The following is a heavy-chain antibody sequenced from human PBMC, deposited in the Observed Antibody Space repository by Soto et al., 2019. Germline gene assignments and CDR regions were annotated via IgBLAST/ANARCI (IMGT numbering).Heavy chain of an antibody. CDR1: SGSISSGGYS. CDR3: ARGDTRYYYGMDV. CDR2: IYHSGST. V-gene: IGHV4-30-2*05. D-gene: IGHD5-18*01. J-gene: IGHJ6*02. Sequence: SETLSITCAVSSGSISSGGYSWRWIRQPPGKGLEWIGYIYHSGSTYYNPSLKSRVTISVDTSKNQFSLKLSSVTAADTAVYYCARGDTRYYYGMDVWGQGTTVTVSS.